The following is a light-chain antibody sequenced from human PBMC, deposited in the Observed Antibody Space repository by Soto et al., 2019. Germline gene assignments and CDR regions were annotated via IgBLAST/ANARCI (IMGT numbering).Light chain of an antibody. CDR1: QSVSNW. CDR2: KAS. J-gene: IGKJ1*01. CDR3: QQYDRYSPT. V-gene: IGKV1-5*03. Sequence: DIQMTQSPSTLSASVGDRVTITCRASQSVSNWLAWYQQKPGRAPKLLIYKASSLESGVPSRFSGRGSGTEFTLTISSLQPADPATYYCQQYDRYSPTFGQGTKVDIK.